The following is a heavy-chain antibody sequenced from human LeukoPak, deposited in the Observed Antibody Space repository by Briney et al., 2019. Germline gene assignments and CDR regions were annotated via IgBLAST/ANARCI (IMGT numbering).Heavy chain of an antibody. CDR2: ISSSSSTI. V-gene: IGHV3-48*01. J-gene: IGHJ4*02. CDR1: GFTFSSYS. D-gene: IGHD2-2*01. CDR3: ARGKVYCSSTSCYEVQLGY. Sequence: PGGSLRLSCAASGFTFSSYSMNWVRQAPGKGLEWVSYISSSSSTIYYADSVKGRFTISRDNAKNSLYLQMNSLRAEDTAVYYCARGKVYCSSTSCYEVQLGYWGQGTLVAVSS.